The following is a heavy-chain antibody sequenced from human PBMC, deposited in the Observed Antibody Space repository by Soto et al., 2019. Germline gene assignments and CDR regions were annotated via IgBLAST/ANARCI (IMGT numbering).Heavy chain of an antibody. Sequence: GQLVESGGGVVQPGRSLRLSCTASTSIFNSFPMHWVRRAAGKGLEWVAFISYDGLIQHYVDSVKGRFTISRDNSKTTVHLKLNPLRPQDTTLYSCARDRAVQRQKSAPWGQGPLVTVSS. CDR3: ARDRAVQRQKSAP. D-gene: IGHD3-10*01. J-gene: IGHJ5*02. CDR1: TSIFNSFP. V-gene: IGHV3-30*04. CDR2: ISYDGLIQ.